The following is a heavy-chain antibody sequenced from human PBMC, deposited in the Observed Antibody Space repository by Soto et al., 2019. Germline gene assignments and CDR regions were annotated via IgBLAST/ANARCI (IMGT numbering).Heavy chain of an antibody. J-gene: IGHJ4*02. V-gene: IGHV3-53*01. CDR1: GFTVSSNY. D-gene: IGHD4-17*01. Sequence: EVQLVVSGGGLIQPGWSLRLSCAASGFTVSSNYMGWVRQAPGKGLEWVSAIYTGGSTYYADSVKGRFTISRDNSKNTLYLQMTSLRSEDTAVYDCARRPIDYGDYGGDWGQGTLVTVSS. CDR3: ARRPIDYGDYGGD. CDR2: IYTGGST.